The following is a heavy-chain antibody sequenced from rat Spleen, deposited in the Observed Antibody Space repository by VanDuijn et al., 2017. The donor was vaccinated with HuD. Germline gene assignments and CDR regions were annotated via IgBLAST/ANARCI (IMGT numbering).Heavy chain of an antibody. CDR3: ATTPEGYFEY. D-gene: IGHD1-11*01. J-gene: IGHJ2*01. Sequence: EVQLVESGGGLVQPGRSLKLSCAASGFTFSDYAMTWVRQAPTKGLEWVAYVSMGGTNTFYRDSVKDRFTISRDNAKSTLYLQMHSLRSEDTATYYCATTPEGYFEYWGQGVMVTVSS. CDR2: VSMGGTNT. V-gene: IGHV5S23*01. CDR1: GFTFSDYA.